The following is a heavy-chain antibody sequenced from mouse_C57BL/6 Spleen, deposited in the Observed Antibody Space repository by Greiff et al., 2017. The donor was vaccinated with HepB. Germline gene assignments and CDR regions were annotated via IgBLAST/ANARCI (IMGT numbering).Heavy chain of an antibody. Sequence: ESGPGLVKPSQSLSLTCSVTGYSITSGYYWNWIRQFPGNKLEWMGYISYDGSNNYNPSLKNRISITRDTSKYQFFLKLNSVTPEDTATYFCASYDGYYVWFAYWGQGTLVTVSA. CDR1: GYSITSGYY. CDR2: ISYDGSN. V-gene: IGHV3-6*01. D-gene: IGHD2-3*01. CDR3: ASYDGYYVWFAY. J-gene: IGHJ3*01.